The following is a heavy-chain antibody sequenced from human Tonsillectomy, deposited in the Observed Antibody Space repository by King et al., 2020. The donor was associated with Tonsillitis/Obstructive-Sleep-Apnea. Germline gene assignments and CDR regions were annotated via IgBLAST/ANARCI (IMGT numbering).Heavy chain of an antibody. Sequence: VQLQESGPGLVKPSETLSLTCTVSGGSISSYYWSWIRQPPGQGLEWIGYIYYSGSTNYNPSLKSRVTISVDTSKNQFSLKLSSVTAADPAVYYCARDQRDSSMDVWGKGTTVTVSS. CDR2: IYYSGST. J-gene: IGHJ6*03. V-gene: IGHV4-59*01. CDR1: GGSISSYY. CDR3: ARDQRDSSMDV. D-gene: IGHD6-25*01.